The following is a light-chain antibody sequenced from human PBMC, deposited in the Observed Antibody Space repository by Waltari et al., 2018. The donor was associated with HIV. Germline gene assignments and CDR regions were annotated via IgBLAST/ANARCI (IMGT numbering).Light chain of an antibody. J-gene: IGKJ3*01. CDR2: SAN. Sequence: VTMTCRASQTISRSLNWYQQRPGKAPELLIYSANTVKSGVPSRFSGSGSGTDFTLTISNLQAEDFVSYYCQQSFSIPLTFGPGTKVDV. CDR1: QTISRS. V-gene: IGKV1-39*01. CDR3: QQSFSIPLT.